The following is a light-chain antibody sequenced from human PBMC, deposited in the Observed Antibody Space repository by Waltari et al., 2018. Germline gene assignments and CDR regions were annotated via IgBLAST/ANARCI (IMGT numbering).Light chain of an antibody. V-gene: IGLV2-8*01. J-gene: IGLJ2*01. CDR2: EVS. CDR1: SSDVGGLNY. Sequence: QSALTQPPSASGSPGQSVTISCTGTSSDVGGLNYVSWYQQHPGNAPKLMIYEVSKRPSGVPDRFSGSKSGNTASLTVSGLQAEDEADYYCSSYAGNNNLLFGGGTKLTVL. CDR3: SSYAGNNNLL.